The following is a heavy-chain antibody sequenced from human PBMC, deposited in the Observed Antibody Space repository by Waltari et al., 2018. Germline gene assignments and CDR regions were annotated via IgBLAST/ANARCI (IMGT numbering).Heavy chain of an antibody. D-gene: IGHD3-22*01. CDR1: GVTFTSEV. V-gene: IGHV3-30*03. CDR2: ISRDEKNT. Sequence: QVQLVESGGGVVQPGRSLRLSCAASGVTFTSEVIQWFRQAPGKGLEWVAVISRDEKNTYYADSVKGRFTVSRDNSKNTIYLQMNSLKTEDTAVYYCAREDYYDRGRIGANFDYWGQGTLVTVSS. CDR3: AREDYYDRGRIGANFDY. J-gene: IGHJ4*02.